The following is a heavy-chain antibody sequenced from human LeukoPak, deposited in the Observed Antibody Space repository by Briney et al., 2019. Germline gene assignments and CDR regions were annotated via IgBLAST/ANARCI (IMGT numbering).Heavy chain of an antibody. CDR1: GFTFDDYA. D-gene: IGHD6-19*01. J-gene: IGHJ3*02. CDR2: ISWNSGSI. CDR3: AKSQWLVPDDAFDI. V-gene: IGHV3-9*03. Sequence: PGGSLRLSCAASGFTFDDYAMHWVRQAPGKGLDWVSGISWNSGSIGYADSVKGRFTISRDNAKNSLYLQMNSLGAEDMALYYCAKSQWLVPDDAFDIWGQGTMVTVSS.